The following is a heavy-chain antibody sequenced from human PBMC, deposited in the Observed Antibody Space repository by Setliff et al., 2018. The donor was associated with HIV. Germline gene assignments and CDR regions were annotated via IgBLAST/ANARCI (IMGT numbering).Heavy chain of an antibody. CDR1: GGSFSGYY. V-gene: IGHV4-34*01. CDR2: INHSGST. J-gene: IGHJ6*02. D-gene: IGHD6-13*01. Sequence: SETLSLTCAVYGGSFSGYYWSWIRQPPGKGLEWNGEINHSGSTNSNPSLTSRVTISVDTSKNQFSLKLSSVTAADTAVYYCAGVGGGGCSSWYLGTKMGRKYGMDVWGQGTTVTVSS. CDR3: AGVGGGGCSSWYLGTKMGRKYGMDV.